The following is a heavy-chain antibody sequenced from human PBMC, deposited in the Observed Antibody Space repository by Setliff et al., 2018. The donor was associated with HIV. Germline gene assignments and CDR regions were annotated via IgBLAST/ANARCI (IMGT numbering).Heavy chain of an antibody. CDR2: INPTGGST. CDR3: ARSSTLYSRSFDAFDI. D-gene: IGHD6-6*01. V-gene: IGHV1-46*01. CDR1: GYSFTSDY. J-gene: IGHJ3*02. Sequence: ASVKVSCKASGYSFTSDYMHWVRQAPGQGLEWMGIINPTGGSTYYAQKFQGRVTLTRDASTSTVYVELSSLRSEDTAVYYCARSSTLYSRSFDAFDIWGQGTMVTVSS.